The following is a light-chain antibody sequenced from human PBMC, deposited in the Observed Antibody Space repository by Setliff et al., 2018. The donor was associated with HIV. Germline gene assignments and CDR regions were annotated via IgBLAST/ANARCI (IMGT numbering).Light chain of an antibody. J-gene: IGLJ1*01. CDR2: SNY. CDR1: FSNIGRNT. V-gene: IGLV1-44*01. CDR3: AAWDDSLNGYV. Sequence: QSALTQPPSASGTPRQRVTISCSGSFSNIGRNTINWYQQLPGTAPKLLIYSNYQRPSGVPDRFSVSKSGTSASLAISGLQSEDESDYYCAAWDDSLNGYVFGTGTKVTVL.